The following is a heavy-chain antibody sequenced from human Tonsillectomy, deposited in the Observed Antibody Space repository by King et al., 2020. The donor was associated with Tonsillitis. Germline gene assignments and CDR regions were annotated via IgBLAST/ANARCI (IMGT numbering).Heavy chain of an antibody. V-gene: IGHV4-39*01. J-gene: IGHJ3*02. D-gene: IGHD2-2*01. CDR3: ASRATGIVVVPATRDAFDI. CDR2: IYYSGST. Sequence: QLQESGPGLVKPSETLSLTCKVSGGSISSSSYFWYWIRQPPGKGLGWIGSIYYSGSTYYNPSLKSRVTISVDTSKNQFSLKLSSVTAADTAVYYCASRATGIVVVPATRDAFDIWGQGTMVTVSS. CDR1: GGSISSSSYF.